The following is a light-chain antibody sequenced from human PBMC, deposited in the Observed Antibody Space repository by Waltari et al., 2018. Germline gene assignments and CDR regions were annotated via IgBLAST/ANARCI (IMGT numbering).Light chain of an antibody. CDR1: QNINNW. V-gene: IGKV1-5*03. J-gene: IGKJ4*01. CDR3: QQYNTYWLT. CDR2: KAS. Sequence: DIQMTQSPATLSASVGDRVTIPCQASQNINNWLAWYQQKPGKAPKLLIYKASTLESGVPSRFSGSGSGTEFTLTITSLQPDDFATYHCQQYNTYWLTFGGGTKVEIK.